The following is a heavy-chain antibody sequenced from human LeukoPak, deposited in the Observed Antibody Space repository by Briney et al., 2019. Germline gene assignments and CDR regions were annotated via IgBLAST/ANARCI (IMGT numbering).Heavy chain of an antibody. CDR2: ISSSSSYI. D-gene: IGHD6-19*01. J-gene: IGHJ5*02. CDR3: ARDFSPSKQWLVRAPHYNWFDP. CDR1: GFTFSSYS. V-gene: IGHV3-21*01. Sequence: PGGSLRLSCAASGFTFSSYSMNWVRQAPGKGLEWVSSISSSSSYIYYADSVKGRFTISRDNAKNSLYLQMNSLRAEDTAVYYCARDFSPSKQWLVRAPHYNWFDPWGQGTLVTVSS.